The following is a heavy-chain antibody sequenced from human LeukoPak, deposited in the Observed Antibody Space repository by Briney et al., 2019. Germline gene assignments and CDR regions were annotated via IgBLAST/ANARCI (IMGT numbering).Heavy chain of an antibody. J-gene: IGHJ5*02. Sequence: SETLSLTCTVSGGSISSYYWSWIRQPAGQGLEWIGRIYTSGSTNYNPSLKSRVTISVDKSTNQFSLKLSSVTAADTAVYYCARLKLTDNWFDPWGQGTLVTVSS. CDR3: ARLKLTDNWFDP. CDR2: IYTSGST. D-gene: IGHD5-24*01. CDR1: GGSISSYY. V-gene: IGHV4-4*07.